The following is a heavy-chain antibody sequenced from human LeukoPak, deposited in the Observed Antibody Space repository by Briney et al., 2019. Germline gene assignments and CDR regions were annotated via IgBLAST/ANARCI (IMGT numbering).Heavy chain of an antibody. CDR2: IRPSGDNT. CDR1: GFIFNNYW. J-gene: IGHJ5*02. Sequence: RPGGSLRLSCAASGFIFNNYWMSWVRQAPGRGLEWVSSIRPSGDNTYYGDSVKGRFTISRDNSKNTVYLQMNNMRVDDTAIYYCARVAGWHWFDPWGQGTLVTVSS. V-gene: IGHV3-23*01. D-gene: IGHD6-19*01. CDR3: ARVAGWHWFDP.